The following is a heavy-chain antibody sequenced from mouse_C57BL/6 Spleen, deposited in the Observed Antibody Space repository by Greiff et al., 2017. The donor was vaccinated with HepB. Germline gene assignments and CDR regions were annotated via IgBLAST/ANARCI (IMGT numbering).Heavy chain of an antibody. V-gene: IGHV1-81*01. CDR3: ARCGGGREYYFDY. CDR2: IYPRSGNT. Sequence: QVQLQQSGAELARPGASVKLSCKASGYTFTSYGISWVKQRTGQGLEWIGEIYPRSGNTYYNEKFKGKATLTADKSSSTAYMELRSLTSEDSAVYFCARCGGGREYYFDYWGQGTTLTVSS. J-gene: IGHJ2*01. CDR1: GYTFTSYG.